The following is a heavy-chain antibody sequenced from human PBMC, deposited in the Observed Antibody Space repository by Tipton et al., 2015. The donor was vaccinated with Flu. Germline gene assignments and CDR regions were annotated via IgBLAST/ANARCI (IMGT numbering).Heavy chain of an antibody. CDR1: GYSISSGYY. CDR2: IYHSGST. CDR3: ARDRPRRITMIVVARNDAFDI. Sequence: TLSLTCTVSGYSISSGYYWGWIRQPPGKGLEWIGSIYHSGSTYYNPSLKSRVTISVDTSKNQFSLKLSSVTAADTAVYYCARDRPRRITMIVVARNDAFDIWGQGTMVTVSS. J-gene: IGHJ3*02. D-gene: IGHD3-22*01. V-gene: IGHV4-38-2*02.